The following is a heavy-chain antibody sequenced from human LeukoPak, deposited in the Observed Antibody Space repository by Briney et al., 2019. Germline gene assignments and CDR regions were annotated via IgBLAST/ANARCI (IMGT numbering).Heavy chain of an antibody. CDR1: GYTFTSYD. J-gene: IGHJ5*02. D-gene: IGHD3-10*01. CDR2: MNPNSGNT. Sequence: ASVKVSRKASGYTFTSYDINWVRQATGQGLEWMGWMNPNSGNTGYAQKFQGRVTMTRNTSISTAYMELSSLRSEDTAVYYCAREWNGSGSYCWFDPWGQGTLVTVSS. CDR3: AREWNGSGSYCWFDP. V-gene: IGHV1-8*01.